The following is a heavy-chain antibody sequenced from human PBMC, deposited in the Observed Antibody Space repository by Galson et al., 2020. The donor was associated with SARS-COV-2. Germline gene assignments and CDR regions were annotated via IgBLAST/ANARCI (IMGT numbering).Heavy chain of an antibody. J-gene: IGHJ4*02. CDR3: AHRGGTIEVYYFDY. Sequence: SGPTLVKPAQTLTLTCTFSGFSLSTSGMGVGWIRQPPGKALEWLALIYWDDDKRYSPSLNSRLTITKDTSKNQVVLTMTIMDPVDTSTYYCAHRGGTIEVYYFDYWGQGTLVTVSS. D-gene: IGHD1-20*01. CDR2: IYWDDDK. V-gene: IGHV2-5*02. CDR1: GFSLSTSGMG.